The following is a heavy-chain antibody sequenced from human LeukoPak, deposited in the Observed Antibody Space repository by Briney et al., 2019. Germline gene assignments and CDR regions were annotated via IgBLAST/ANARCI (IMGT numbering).Heavy chain of an antibody. J-gene: IGHJ5*02. V-gene: IGHV3-66*01. CDR2: IYSGGNT. CDR1: GFTVNSNY. D-gene: IGHD3-3*01. Sequence: GGSLRLSCAASGFTVNSNYMSWVRQAPGKGLEWVSVIYSGGNTYYADSEKGRFTISRDNSKNTLYLQMNGLGAEDTAVYYCATTPSYSGFWSGPPNWFNPWGQGTLVTVSS. CDR3: ATTPSYSGFWSGPPNWFNP.